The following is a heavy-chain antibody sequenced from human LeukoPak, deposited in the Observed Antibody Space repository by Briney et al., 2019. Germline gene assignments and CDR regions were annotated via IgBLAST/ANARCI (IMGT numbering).Heavy chain of an antibody. CDR1: GFTFSSYV. CDR2: INSDGSST. J-gene: IGHJ4*02. CDR3: ARSGSSWYQSLDY. V-gene: IGHV3-74*01. D-gene: IGHD6-13*01. Sequence: GGSLRLSCAASGFTFSSYVMHWVRQAPGKGLVWVSRINSDGSSTSYADSVKGRFTISRDNAKNTLYLQMNSLRAEDTAVYYCARSGSSWYQSLDYWGQGTLVTVSS.